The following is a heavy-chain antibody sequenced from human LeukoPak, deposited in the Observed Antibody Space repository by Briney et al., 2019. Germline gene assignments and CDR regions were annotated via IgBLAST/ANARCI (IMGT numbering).Heavy chain of an antibody. CDR2: ISHSGDIT. D-gene: IGHD7-27*01. Sequence: PGGSLRLSCAASGFTFSTYGMNWVRQAPGKGLEWVSGISHSGDITYYADSVMGRFSISRDNPKSTVSLQMSSLRAEDTALYYCVRDLHWGGFDVWGQGTMVTVSS. V-gene: IGHV3-23*01. CDR3: VRDLHWGGFDV. J-gene: IGHJ3*01. CDR1: GFTFSTYG.